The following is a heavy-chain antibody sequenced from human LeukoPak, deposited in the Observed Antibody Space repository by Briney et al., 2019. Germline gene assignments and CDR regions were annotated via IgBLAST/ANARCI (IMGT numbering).Heavy chain of an antibody. J-gene: IGHJ6*03. CDR3: ARDRADRYYYYYMDV. D-gene: IGHD3-22*01. CDR1: GLIFGDYA. CDR2: IYSGGST. V-gene: IGHV3-66*01. Sequence: GGSLRLSCTASGLIFGDYAMTWVRQAPGKGLEWVSVIYSGGSTYYADSVKGRFTISRDNSKNTLYLQMNSLRAEDTAVYYCARDRADRYYYYYMDVWGKGTTVTISS.